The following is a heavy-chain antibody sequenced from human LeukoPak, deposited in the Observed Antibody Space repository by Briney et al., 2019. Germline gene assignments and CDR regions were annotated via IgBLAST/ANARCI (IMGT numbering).Heavy chain of an antibody. D-gene: IGHD6-19*01. CDR2: IYYSGST. V-gene: IGHV4-59*01. CDR1: GGSISSYY. Sequence: SETLSLTCTVSGGSISSYYWSWIRQPPGKGLEWIGYIYYSGSTNHNPSLKSRVTISVDTSKNQFSLKLSSVTAADTAVYYCARESPGFSSGWSYFDYWGQGTLVTVSS. CDR3: ARESPGFSSGWSYFDY. J-gene: IGHJ4*02.